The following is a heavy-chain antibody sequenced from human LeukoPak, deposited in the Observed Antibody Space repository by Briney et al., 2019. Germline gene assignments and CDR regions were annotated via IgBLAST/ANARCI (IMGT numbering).Heavy chain of an antibody. CDR3: ARGLYRGYSGYDP. J-gene: IGHJ5*02. D-gene: IGHD5-12*01. CDR2: IYSGGST. CDR1: GFTVSSNY. V-gene: IGHV3-66*01. Sequence: GGSLRPSCAASGFTVSSNYMSWVRQAPGKGLEWVSVIYSGGSTYYADSVKGRFTISRDYSKNTLYLQMNSLRAEDTAVYYCARGLYRGYSGYDPWGQGTLVTVSS.